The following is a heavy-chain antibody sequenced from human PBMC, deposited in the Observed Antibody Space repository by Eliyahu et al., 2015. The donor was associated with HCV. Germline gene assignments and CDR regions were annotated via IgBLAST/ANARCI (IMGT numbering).Heavy chain of an antibody. CDR2: ISFDGKEI. Sequence: EQLVESGGGVXQPGGSLRLXXXXXGFNFNDYAMHWVRQAPGQGLEWVAVISFDGKEIYYGDSVRSRFTISRDNSKNTLYLQMDSLGPDDTAVYYCARVFQVIRGTPQNWFDPWGQGTLVTVSS. CDR1: GFNFNDYA. J-gene: IGHJ5*02. V-gene: IGHV3-30*14. D-gene: IGHD2/OR15-2a*01. CDR3: ARVFQVIRGTPQNWFDP.